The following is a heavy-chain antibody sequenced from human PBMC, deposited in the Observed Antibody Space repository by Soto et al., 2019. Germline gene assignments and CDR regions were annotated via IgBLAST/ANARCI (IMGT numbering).Heavy chain of an antibody. CDR2: IYEGGNT. CDR1: GGSIISGGYS. CDR3: VRRSPEDAFDI. V-gene: IGHV4-30-2*01. J-gene: IGHJ3*02. Sequence: QLQLQESGSGLVKPSQTLSLTCAVSGGSIISGGYSWSWIRQPPGKGLQWIGHIYEGGNTYYTPSLESRVAISTDKSNNQFSLRLSSVTAADTGVYYCVRRSPEDAFDIWGQGTMVTVSP.